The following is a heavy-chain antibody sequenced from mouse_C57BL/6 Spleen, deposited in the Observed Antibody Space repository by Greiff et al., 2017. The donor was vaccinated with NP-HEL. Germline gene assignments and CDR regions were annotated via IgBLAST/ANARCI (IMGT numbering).Heavy chain of an antibody. D-gene: IGHD2-5*01. CDR2: INPGSGGT. CDR3: ARDYSMFDY. J-gene: IGHJ2*01. V-gene: IGHV1-54*01. CDR1: GYAFTNYL. Sequence: VQGVESGAELVRPGTSVKVSCKASGYAFTNYLIEWVKQRPGQGLEWIGVINPGSGGTNYNEKFKGKATLTADKSSSTAYMQLSSLTSEDSAVYFCARDYSMFDYWGQGTTLTVSS.